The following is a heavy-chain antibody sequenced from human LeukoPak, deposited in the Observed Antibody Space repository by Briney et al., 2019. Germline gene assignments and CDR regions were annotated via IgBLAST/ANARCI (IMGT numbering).Heavy chain of an antibody. CDR2: IKQDGSEE. V-gene: IGHV3-7*01. J-gene: IGHJ6*02. D-gene: IGHD2-2*01. Sequence: GGSLRLSCAASGFTFRTYWMSWVRQAPGKGLEWVANIKQDGSEEYYVDSVKGRFTISRDNAKNSLYLQMNSLRAEDTAVCYCARGRYCTSSSCSYFYYYGMDVWGQGTTVTVSS. CDR3: ARGRYCTSSSCSYFYYYGMDV. CDR1: GFTFRTYW.